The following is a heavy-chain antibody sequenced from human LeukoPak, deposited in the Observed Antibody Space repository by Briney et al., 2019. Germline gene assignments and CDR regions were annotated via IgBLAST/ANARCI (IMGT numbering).Heavy chain of an antibody. CDR1: GYTFTDYY. Sequence: ASVKVSCKASGYTFTDYYLHWVRQAPGQALERMGWINPNSGGTNYAQKFQGRVTITRDTSIRTTYMELSRLRSDDTAVYYCARAPFSGSYDYWGQGTLVTVSS. V-gene: IGHV1-2*02. D-gene: IGHD1-26*01. J-gene: IGHJ4*02. CDR2: INPNSGGT. CDR3: ARAPFSGSYDY.